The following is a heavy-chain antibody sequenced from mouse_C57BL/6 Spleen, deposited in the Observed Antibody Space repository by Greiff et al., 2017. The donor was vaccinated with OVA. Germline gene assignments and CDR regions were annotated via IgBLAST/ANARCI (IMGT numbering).Heavy chain of an antibody. V-gene: IGHV1-63*01. Sequence: QVQLQQSGAELVRPGTSVKMSCKASGYTFTNYWIGWAKQRPGHGLEWIGDIYPGGGYTNYNEKFKGKATLTADKSSSTAYMQFSSLTSEDSAIYYCARDPSTVVAEGWYFDVWGTGTTVTVSS. CDR3: ARDPSTVVAEGWYFDV. D-gene: IGHD1-1*01. CDR2: IYPGGGYT. CDR1: GYTFTNYW. J-gene: IGHJ1*03.